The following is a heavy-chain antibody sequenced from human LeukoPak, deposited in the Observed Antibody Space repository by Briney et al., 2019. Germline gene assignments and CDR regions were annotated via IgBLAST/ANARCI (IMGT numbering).Heavy chain of an antibody. J-gene: IGHJ5*02. V-gene: IGHV6-1*01. CDR1: GDGVSSSSGA. D-gene: IGHD3-16*01. CDR3: ARDPGGGGFDP. Sequence: SQTLSLTCPISGDGVSSSSGAWNWVRQSPSRGLEWLARTYYRSKWYNDYAVSVKSRITITRDTPKNQFSLQLNSVTPEDTAIYYCARDPGGGGFDPWGQGTLVTVSS. CDR2: TYYRSKWYN.